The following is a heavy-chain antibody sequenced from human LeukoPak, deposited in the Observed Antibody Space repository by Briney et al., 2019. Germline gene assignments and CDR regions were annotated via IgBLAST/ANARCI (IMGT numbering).Heavy chain of an antibody. V-gene: IGHV3-7*03. J-gene: IGHJ4*02. CDR2: MRQDGGEK. CDR1: GITFSRYW. CDR3: ARDGRPLDY. Sequence: QAGGSLRLSCVDSGITFSRYWMSWVRQAPGKGLEWVANMRQDGGEKYYVDSVKGRFTISRDNAKNSVYLQMSSLRVEDTAVYYCARDGRPLDYWGQGTLVTVSS.